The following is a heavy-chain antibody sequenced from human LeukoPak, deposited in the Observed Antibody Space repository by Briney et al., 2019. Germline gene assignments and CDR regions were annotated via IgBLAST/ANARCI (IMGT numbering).Heavy chain of an antibody. Sequence: GASVKVSCKASGGTFSSYTISWVRQAPGQGREWMGRIIPILGIANYAQKFQGRVTITADKSTSTAYMELSSLRSEDTAVYYCARDSSGWYYFDYWGQGTLVTVSS. CDR3: ARDSSGWYYFDY. CDR1: GGTFSSYT. D-gene: IGHD6-19*01. CDR2: IIPILGIA. V-gene: IGHV1-69*04. J-gene: IGHJ4*02.